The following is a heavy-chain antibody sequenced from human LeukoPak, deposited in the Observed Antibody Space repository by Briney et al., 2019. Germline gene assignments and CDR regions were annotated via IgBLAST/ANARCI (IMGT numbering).Heavy chain of an antibody. D-gene: IGHD3-22*01. CDR3: ARARYYYDPVSPANFFDL. J-gene: IGHJ5*02. Sequence: SETLSLTCTLSGGSISSYYWSWIRQPAGKGLEWIGRIYSSGSSNYNPSLKGRVTISVDTSKNQFSLKLTSVTAADTAVYYCARARYYYDPVSPANFFDLWGQGSLVTVSP. V-gene: IGHV4-4*07. CDR2: IYSSGSS. CDR1: GGSISSYY.